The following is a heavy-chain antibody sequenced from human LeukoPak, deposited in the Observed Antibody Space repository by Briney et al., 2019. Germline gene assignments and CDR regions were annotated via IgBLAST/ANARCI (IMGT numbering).Heavy chain of an antibody. D-gene: IGHD2-2*01. V-gene: IGHV4-34*01. J-gene: IGHJ4*02. CDR3: AGYCSSTSCRLSFDY. CDR2: INHSGST. CDR1: GGSFSGYY. Sequence: PSETLSLTCAVYGGSFSGYYWSWIRQPPGKGLEWIGEINHSGSTNYNPSLKSRVTISVDTSKNQFSLKLSSVTAADTAVYYCAGYCSSTSCRLSFDYWGQGTLVTVSS.